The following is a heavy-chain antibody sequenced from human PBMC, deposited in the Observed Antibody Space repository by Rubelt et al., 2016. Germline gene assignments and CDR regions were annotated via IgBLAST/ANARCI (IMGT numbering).Heavy chain of an antibody. CDR2: INHSGST. Sequence: QVQLQQWGAGLLKPSETLSLTCAVYGGPFSGYYWSWIRQPPGKGLEWIGEINHSGSTNYNPSLKSRVTISVDTSKNPFSLKLSSVTAADTAVYYCARVTGGSSDYWGQGTLVTVSS. V-gene: IGHV4-34*01. J-gene: IGHJ4*02. D-gene: IGHD3-16*01. CDR1: GGPFSGYY. CDR3: ARVTGGSSDY.